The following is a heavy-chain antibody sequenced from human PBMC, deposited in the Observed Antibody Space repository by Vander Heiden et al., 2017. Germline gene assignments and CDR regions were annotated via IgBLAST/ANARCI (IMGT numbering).Heavy chain of an antibody. CDR2: IYYSGST. D-gene: IGHD6-6*01. CDR1: GGCISRGGYY. CDR3: ARAAEYSSSLGWGYYYGMDV. V-gene: IGHV4-31*03. Sequence: VQRQESGPGLVKPSQTLSRTCTVSGGCISRGGYYWGWIRQHPGKGLEWIGYIYYSGSTYYTPPLKSRVTISVDTAKNQFSRKLSSVTAADTAVYYCARAAEYSSSLGWGYYYGMDVWGQGTTVTVSS. J-gene: IGHJ6*02.